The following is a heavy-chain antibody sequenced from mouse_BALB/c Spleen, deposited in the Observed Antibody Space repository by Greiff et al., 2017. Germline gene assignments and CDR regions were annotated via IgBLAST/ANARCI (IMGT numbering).Heavy chain of an antibody. D-gene: IGHD2-4*01. J-gene: IGHJ4*01. CDR1: GFTFSSYA. Sequence: EVKLVESGGGLVKPGGSLKLSCAASGFTFSSYAMSWVRQTPEKRLEWVASISSGGSTYYPDSVKGRFTTSRDNTRNILYLRMSSLRSEDTAMYYGARSSTMMTTGAMDYWGQGTSVTVSS. V-gene: IGHV5-6-5*01. CDR2: ISSGGST. CDR3: ARSSTMMTTGAMDY.